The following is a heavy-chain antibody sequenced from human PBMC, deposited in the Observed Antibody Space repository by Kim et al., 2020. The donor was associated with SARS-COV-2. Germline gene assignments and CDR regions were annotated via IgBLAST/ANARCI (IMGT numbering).Heavy chain of an antibody. V-gene: IGHV3-74*01. CDR3: ARHHYYGSGSAYYYYYYGREG. Sequence: GGSLRLSCAASGFTFSSYWMHWVRQAPGKGLVWVSRINSDGSSTSYADSVKGRFTISRDNAKNTLYLQMNSLRAEDTAVYYCARHHYYGSGSAYYYYYYGREGWGQGTTVTV. CDR2: INSDGSST. D-gene: IGHD3-10*01. J-gene: IGHJ6*01. CDR1: GFTFSSYW.